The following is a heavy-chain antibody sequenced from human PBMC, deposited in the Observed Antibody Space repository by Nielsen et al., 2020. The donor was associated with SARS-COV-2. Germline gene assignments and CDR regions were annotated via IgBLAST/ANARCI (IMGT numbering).Heavy chain of an antibody. CDR2: IYYSGST. CDR3: ARHVAIGTTSHYMDV. V-gene: IGHV4-39*01. J-gene: IGHJ6*03. CDR1: GASVSSHDW. Sequence: SETLSLTCAVSGASVSSHDWWTWIRQPPGKGLEWIGSIYYSGSTYYNPSLKSRVTISVDTSKNQFSLKLSSVTAADTAVYYCARHVAIGTTSHYMDVWGKGTTVTVSS. D-gene: IGHD1-1*01.